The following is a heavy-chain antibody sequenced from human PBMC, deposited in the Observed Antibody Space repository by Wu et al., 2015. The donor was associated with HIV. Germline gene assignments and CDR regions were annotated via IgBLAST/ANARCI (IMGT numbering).Heavy chain of an antibody. CDR1: GTSVSSDDYY. D-gene: IGHD1-7*01. Sequence: QVQLQESGPGLVKPSETLSLTCVVSGTSVSSDDYYWTWIRQSPGKGLEWIGYIFSNGNTKYSPSLQSRVTISLDTSNNRFSLKLTSVTAADTGMYYCAREAWNSLGWLGFDIWGQGTMVTVSS. V-gene: IGHV4-30-4*08. CDR2: IFSNGNT. J-gene: IGHJ3*02. CDR3: AREAWNSLGWLGFDI.